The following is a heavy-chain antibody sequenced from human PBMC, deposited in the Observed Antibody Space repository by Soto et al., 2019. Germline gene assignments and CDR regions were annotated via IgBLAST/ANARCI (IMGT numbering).Heavy chain of an antibody. CDR2: IWFDGSNK. V-gene: IGHV3-33*01. J-gene: IGHJ4*02. Sequence: QVQLVESGGGVVQPGRSQRLSCAASGFTFNNYGMHWVRQAPGKGLEWVAVIWFDGSNKYYADSVKGRFTISRDHSKNPLYLQMNSLRAEDTAVYYCARDRFSSSWIDYWGQGTLVTVSS. CDR3: ARDRFSSSWIDY. D-gene: IGHD6-13*01. CDR1: GFTFNNYG.